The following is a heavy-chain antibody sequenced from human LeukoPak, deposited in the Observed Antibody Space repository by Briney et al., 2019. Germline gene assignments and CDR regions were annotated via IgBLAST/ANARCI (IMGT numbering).Heavy chain of an antibody. D-gene: IGHD2-15*01. V-gene: IGHV3-21*01. J-gene: IGHJ5*02. Sequence: PGGSLRLSCAASGFTFSSYAMTWVRQAPGKGLEWVSSISSSSSYIYYADSVKGRFTISRDNAKNSLYLQMNSLRAEDTAVYYCARVGGYCSGGSCETPWGQGTLVTVSS. CDR1: GFTFSSYA. CDR2: ISSSSSYI. CDR3: ARVGGYCSGGSCETP.